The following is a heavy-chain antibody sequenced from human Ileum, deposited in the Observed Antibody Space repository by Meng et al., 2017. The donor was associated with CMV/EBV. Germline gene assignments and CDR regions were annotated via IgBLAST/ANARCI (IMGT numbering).Heavy chain of an antibody. V-gene: IGHV3-33*03. Sequence: GGSLRLSCATSGFTFNTYGIHWVRQAPGKGLEWVAFEWNDGSNNYYGDSVKGRFTISRDNAKNSLYLQMDTLRAEDTAVYYCASGFCGSTSCYREFDYWGQGTLVTVSS. D-gene: IGHD2-2*01. J-gene: IGHJ4*02. CDR3: ASGFCGSTSCYREFDY. CDR2: EWNDGSNN. CDR1: GFTFNTYG.